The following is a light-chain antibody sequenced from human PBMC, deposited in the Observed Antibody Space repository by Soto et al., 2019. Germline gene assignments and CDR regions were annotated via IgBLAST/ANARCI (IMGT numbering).Light chain of an antibody. CDR3: QRYNNWPGT. CDR2: GAS. V-gene: IGKV3-15*01. CDR1: ESVSTN. Sequence: EIVLTQSPGTLSLSPGERATLSCRASESVSTNLAWYQQKAGQAPRLLIYGASTRATGIPARFSGSGSGTGFTLTISSLQSEDFAVYYCQRYNNWPGTFGQGTKVDIK. J-gene: IGKJ1*01.